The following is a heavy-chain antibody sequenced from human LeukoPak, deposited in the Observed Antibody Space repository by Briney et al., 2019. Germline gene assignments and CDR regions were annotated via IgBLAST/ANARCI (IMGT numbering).Heavy chain of an antibody. CDR2: ISGSGGST. V-gene: IGHV3-23*01. CDR3: AKGAPPITMVRGVLDY. Sequence: GGSLRLSCAASGFTFSSYAMSWVRQAPGKGLEWVSAISGSGGSTYYADSVKGRFTISRDNSKNTLYLQMNSLRAEDTAVYYCAKGAPPITMVRGVLDYWGQGTLVTVSS. D-gene: IGHD3-10*01. CDR1: GFTFSSYA. J-gene: IGHJ4*02.